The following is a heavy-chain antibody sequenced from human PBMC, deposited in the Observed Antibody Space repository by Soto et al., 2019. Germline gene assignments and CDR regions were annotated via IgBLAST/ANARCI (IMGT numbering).Heavy chain of an antibody. V-gene: IGHV1-46*03. Sequence: ASVKVSCKASGYTFTSYYMHWVRQAPGQGLEWMGIINPSGGSTSYAQKFQGRVTMTRDTSTSTVYMELSSLRSEDTAVYYCARASGLLTGYYKGKVYWGQGTLVTVSS. D-gene: IGHD3-9*01. CDR2: INPSGGST. CDR1: GYTFTSYY. J-gene: IGHJ4*02. CDR3: ARASGLLTGYYKGKVY.